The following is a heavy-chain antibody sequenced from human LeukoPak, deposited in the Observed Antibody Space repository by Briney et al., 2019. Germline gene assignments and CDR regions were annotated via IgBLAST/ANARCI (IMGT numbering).Heavy chain of an antibody. Sequence: GGPLRLSCAASGFTFSSYGMSWVRQAPGKGLEWVSAIHGSDDNTHYADSVKGRFTISRDKSKNTLYLQMNSLRADDTAVYYCAKDLLRWSFDYWGQGTLSPSPQ. CDR2: IHGSDDNT. V-gene: IGHV3-23*01. CDR3: AKDLLRWSFDY. J-gene: IGHJ4*02. CDR1: GFTFSSYG. D-gene: IGHD4-23*01.